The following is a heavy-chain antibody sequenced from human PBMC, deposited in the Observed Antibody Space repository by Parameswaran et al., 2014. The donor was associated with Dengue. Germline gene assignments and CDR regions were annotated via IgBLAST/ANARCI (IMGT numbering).Heavy chain of an antibody. J-gene: IGHJ6*01. CDR2: TYYRSKWYN. D-gene: IGHD6-19*01. CDR3: ARVIAVETYYYYGMDV. Sequence: WIRQSPSRGLEWLGRTYYRSKWYNDYAVSVKSRITINPDTSKNQFSLQLNSVTPEDTAVYYCARVIAVETYYYYGMDVWGPRDHGHRLL. V-gene: IGHV6-1*01.